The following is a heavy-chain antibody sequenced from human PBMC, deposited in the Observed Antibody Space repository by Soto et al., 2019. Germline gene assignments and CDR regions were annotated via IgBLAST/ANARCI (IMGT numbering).Heavy chain of an antibody. CDR1: GFTFSSSA. D-gene: IGHD6-19*01. Sequence: EVRLLESGGGLAQPGGSRRLSCAASGFTFSSSAMNWGRQAPGEGLEWVSSIRVGGGDTFYADSVRGRFTVSRDISRNTLYLQMNSLRAEDTAIYYCAKCSVGTVRTSGWCNWFDPWDQGTLVTVSS. J-gene: IGHJ5*02. CDR2: IRVGGGDT. V-gene: IGHV3-23*01. CDR3: AKCSVGTVRTSGWCNWFDP.